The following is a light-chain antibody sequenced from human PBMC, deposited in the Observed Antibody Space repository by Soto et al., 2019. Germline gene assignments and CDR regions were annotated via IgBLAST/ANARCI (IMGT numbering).Light chain of an antibody. Sequence: EIVLTQSPATLSVSPGERATLSCRASQSVGNNFAWYQQKPGQAPRLLIFATSTRATGVPARFSGSGSGTEFTPTISSLQSEDFAVYYCQQYGDWPLTFGGGAKVEIE. CDR1: QSVGNN. CDR3: QQYGDWPLT. J-gene: IGKJ4*01. CDR2: ATS. V-gene: IGKV3-15*01.